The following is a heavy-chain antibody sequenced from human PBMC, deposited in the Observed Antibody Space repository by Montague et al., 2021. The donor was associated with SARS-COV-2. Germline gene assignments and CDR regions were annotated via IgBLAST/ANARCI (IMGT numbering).Heavy chain of an antibody. CDR1: GFKFNDYY. Sequence: SLRLSWAASGFKFNDYYMSWIRETPGKGLEWVSYMSASTSFTKYGESVKGRSSISRDNARNSVFLQMNNLRVDDMAVYYCARGESARDLEFWGQGTLVTVSS. CDR3: ARGESARDLEF. CDR2: MSASTSFT. D-gene: IGHD3-10*01. V-gene: IGHV3-11*05. J-gene: IGHJ4*02.